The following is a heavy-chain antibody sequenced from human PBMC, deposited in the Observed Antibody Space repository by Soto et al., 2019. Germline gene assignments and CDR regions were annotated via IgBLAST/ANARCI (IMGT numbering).Heavy chain of an antibody. J-gene: IGHJ6*03. D-gene: IGHD6-19*01. Sequence: SETLSLTCTVSGGSISSYYWSWIRQPPGKGLEWIGYIYYSGSTNYNPSLKSRVTISGDTSKNQFSLKLSSVTAADTAVYYCARLIAVAGTGRRWYYYYMDVWGKGTTVTVSS. CDR1: GGSISSYY. CDR3: ARLIAVAGTGRRWYYYYMDV. V-gene: IGHV4-59*08. CDR2: IYYSGST.